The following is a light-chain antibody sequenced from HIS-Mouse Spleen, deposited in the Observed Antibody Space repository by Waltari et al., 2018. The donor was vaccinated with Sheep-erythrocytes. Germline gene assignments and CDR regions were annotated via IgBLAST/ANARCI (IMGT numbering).Light chain of an antibody. V-gene: IGKV3-20*01. Sequence: EIVLTPSPGTLSSSPGDTATLSCRASQSVTSSYLAWYQQKPGQATSLLIDGASSRATGIPDRFRGSGSGTDFTLTISRLEPEDFAVYYCQQYGSSPWTFGQGTKVEIK. J-gene: IGKJ1*01. CDR2: GAS. CDR3: QQYGSSPWT. CDR1: QSVTSSY.